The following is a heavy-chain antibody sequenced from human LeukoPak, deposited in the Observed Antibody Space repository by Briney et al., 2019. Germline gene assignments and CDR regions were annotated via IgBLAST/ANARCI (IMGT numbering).Heavy chain of an antibody. J-gene: IGHJ3*02. D-gene: IGHD3-22*01. CDR1: GGSISSFY. Sequence: SETLSLTCTVSGGSISSFYWSWIRQPPGKGLEWIGYLYYSGSTNYNPSLKSRVTISVDTSKNQFSLKLSSVTAADTAVYYCARVSDYYDSSGRPLGAFDIWGQGTMVTVSS. CDR2: LYYSGST. CDR3: ARVSDYYDSSGRPLGAFDI. V-gene: IGHV4-59*01.